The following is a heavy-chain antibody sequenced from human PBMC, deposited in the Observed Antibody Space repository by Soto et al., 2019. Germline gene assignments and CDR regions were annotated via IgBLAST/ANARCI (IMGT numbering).Heavy chain of an antibody. Sequence: LRLSCAASGFMFDDYAMHWVRQAPGKGLEWVSGISWNSGSIGYADSVKGRFTISRDNAKNSLSLQMNSLRAEDTALYYCARTTLGDCTSTSCYGSYYYGMDVWGQGTTVTVSS. D-gene: IGHD2-2*01. CDR1: GFMFDDYA. CDR3: ARTTLGDCTSTSCYGSYYYGMDV. CDR2: ISWNSGSI. V-gene: IGHV3-9*01. J-gene: IGHJ6*02.